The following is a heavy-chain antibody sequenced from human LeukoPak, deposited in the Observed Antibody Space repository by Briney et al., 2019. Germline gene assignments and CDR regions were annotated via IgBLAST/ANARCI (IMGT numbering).Heavy chain of an antibody. V-gene: IGHV1-69*13. J-gene: IGHJ4*02. D-gene: IGHD3-22*01. CDR2: INPIFGTA. CDR1: GGTFSSYA. Sequence: SVKVSCKASGGTFSSYAISWVPQAPGQGLEWMGGINPIFGTANYAQKFQGRVTITADESTSTAYMELSSLRSEDTAVYYCARDGYYDSSGYFGAWDYWGQGTLVTVSS. CDR3: ARDGYYDSSGYFGAWDY.